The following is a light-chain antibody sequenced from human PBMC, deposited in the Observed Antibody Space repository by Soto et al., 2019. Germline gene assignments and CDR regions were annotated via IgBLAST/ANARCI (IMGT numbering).Light chain of an antibody. Sequence: IVLTQSPGTLSLSPGERATLSCRANQSIRTRYLAWYQQKPGQSPRLLIYGTSTRSSGIPDRFSGTGSGTDRFSATASGTDFTLTISRLEPEDFAVYYCQQYGSSPGTFGQGTRLEIK. V-gene: IGKV3-20*01. CDR2: GTS. CDR3: QQYGSSPGT. CDR1: QSIRTRY. J-gene: IGKJ5*01.